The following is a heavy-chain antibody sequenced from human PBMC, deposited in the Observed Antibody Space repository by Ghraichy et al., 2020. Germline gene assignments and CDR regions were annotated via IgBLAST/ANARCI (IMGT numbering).Heavy chain of an antibody. D-gene: IGHD5/OR15-5a*01. J-gene: IGHJ1*01. CDR3: ARGPPVSQYFQH. CDR2: MNPKSGNT. CDR1: GYTFINYD. V-gene: IGHV1-8*02. Sequence: ASVKVSCKASGYTFINYDMNWVRQATGQGLEWMGWMNPKSGNTVYAQKFQGRVTMTRNTSISTAYMELSSLRSEDTAVYYCARGPPVSQYFQHWGQGTLVTVSS.